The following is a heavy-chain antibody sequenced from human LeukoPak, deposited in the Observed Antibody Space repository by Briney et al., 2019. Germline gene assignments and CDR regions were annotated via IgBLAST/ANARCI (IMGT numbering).Heavy chain of an antibody. J-gene: IGHJ4*02. V-gene: IGHV6-1*01. Sequence: SQTLSLTCAISGDSVSSNSAAWNWIRQSPSRGLEWLGRTYYRSRSKWYNGYAVSVKSRITINPDTSKNQFSLHLNSVTPEDTAVYYGERGQGGYIDYWGQGPLVTVSS. CDR3: ERGQGGYIDY. CDR2: TYYRSRSKWYN. CDR1: GDSVSSNSAA. D-gene: IGHD3-16*01.